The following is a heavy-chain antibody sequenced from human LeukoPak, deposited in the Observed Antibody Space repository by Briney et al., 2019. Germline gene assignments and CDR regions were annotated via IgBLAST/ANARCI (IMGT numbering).Heavy chain of an antibody. CDR3: ARVHYCSSTSCSWEAYYYYYYMDV. D-gene: IGHD2-2*01. J-gene: IGHJ6*03. CDR1: GYTFTSYG. Sequence: ASVKVSCKASGYTFTSYGISWVRQAPGQGLEWMGWISAYNGNTNYAQKLQGRVTMTTDTSTSTAYMELRSQRSDDTAVYYCARVHYCSSTSCSWEAYYYYYYMDVWGKGTTVTVSS. V-gene: IGHV1-18*01. CDR2: ISAYNGNT.